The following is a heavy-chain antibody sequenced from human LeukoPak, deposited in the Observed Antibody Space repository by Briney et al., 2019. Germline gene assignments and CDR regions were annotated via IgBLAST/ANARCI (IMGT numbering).Heavy chain of an antibody. Sequence: PSETLSLTCTVSGGSISSSSYYWGWIRQPPGKGLEWIGSIYYSGSTYYNPSLKSRVTISVDTSKNQFSLRLSSVTAADTAVYYCARLGTTVTTTPGHWGQGTLVTVSS. D-gene: IGHD4-17*01. CDR1: GGSISSSSYY. CDR3: ARLGTTVTTTPGH. V-gene: IGHV4-39*01. CDR2: IYYSGST. J-gene: IGHJ4*02.